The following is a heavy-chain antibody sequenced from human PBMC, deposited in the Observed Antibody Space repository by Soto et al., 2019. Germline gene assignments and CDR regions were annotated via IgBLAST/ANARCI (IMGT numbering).Heavy chain of an antibody. CDR3: ARDVHSSSWPYYYGMDV. CDR2: IYPGDSDT. Sequence: GESLKISCKGSGYSFTSYWIGWVRQMPVKGLEWMGIIYPGDSDTRYSPSFQGQVTISADKSISTAYLQWSSLKASDTAMYYCARDVHSSSWPYYYGMDVWGQGTTVTVSS. V-gene: IGHV5-51*01. CDR1: GYSFTSYW. J-gene: IGHJ6*02. D-gene: IGHD6-13*01.